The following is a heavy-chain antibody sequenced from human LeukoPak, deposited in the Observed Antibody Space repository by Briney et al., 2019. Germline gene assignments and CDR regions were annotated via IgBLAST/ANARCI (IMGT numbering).Heavy chain of an antibody. CDR3: AGSGSYDNTPFDY. J-gene: IGHJ4*02. V-gene: IGHV3-66*01. CDR2: IYSGGST. D-gene: IGHD1-26*01. CDR1: GFTFSSNY. Sequence: GGSLRLSCAASGFTFSSNYMSWVRQAPGKGLEWVSVIYSGGSTYYADSVKGRFTISRDNSKNTLYLQMNSLRAEDTAVYYCAGSGSYDNTPFDYWGQGTLVTVSS.